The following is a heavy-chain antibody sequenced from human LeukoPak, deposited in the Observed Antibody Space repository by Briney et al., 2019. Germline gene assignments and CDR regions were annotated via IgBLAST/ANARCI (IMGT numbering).Heavy chain of an antibody. CDR3: AREEYYGSGSYFMDV. Sequence: GGSLRLSCAASGFTVSSNYMSWVRQAPGKGLEWVSVIYSGGSTYYADSVKGRFTISRDNSKNTLYLQINSLRAEDTAVYYCAREEYYGSGSYFMDVWGQGTTVTVSS. D-gene: IGHD3-10*01. CDR1: GFTVSSNY. J-gene: IGHJ6*03. V-gene: IGHV3-66*01. CDR2: IYSGGST.